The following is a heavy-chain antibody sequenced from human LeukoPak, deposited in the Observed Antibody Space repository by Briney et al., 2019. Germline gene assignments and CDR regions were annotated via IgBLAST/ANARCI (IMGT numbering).Heavy chain of an antibody. D-gene: IGHD2/OR15-2a*01. CDR3: VSFYETY. CDR2: INSDGSWT. CDR1: GNYW. Sequence: GGSLRLSCAASGNYWMHWVRHAPGKGLVWVSHINSDGSWTSYADSVKGRFTISKDNAKNTVYLQMNSLRAEDTAVYYCVSFYETYWGRGTLVTVSS. J-gene: IGHJ4*02. V-gene: IGHV3-74*01.